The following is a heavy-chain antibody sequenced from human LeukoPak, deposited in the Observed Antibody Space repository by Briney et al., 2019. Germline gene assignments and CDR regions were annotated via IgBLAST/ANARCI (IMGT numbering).Heavy chain of an antibody. J-gene: IGHJ6*02. Sequence: GRSLRLSCAASGFTVSSNYMSRVRQAPGKGLEWVSVIYSGGSTYYADSVKGRFTISRDNSKNTLYLQMNSLRAEDTAVYYCARSVPQDYYYGMDVWGQGTTVTVSS. CDR1: GFTVSSNY. CDR3: ARSVPQDYYYGMDV. CDR2: IYSGGST. V-gene: IGHV3-66*01.